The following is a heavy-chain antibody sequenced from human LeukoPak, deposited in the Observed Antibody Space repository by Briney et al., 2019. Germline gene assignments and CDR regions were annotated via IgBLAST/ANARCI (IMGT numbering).Heavy chain of an antibody. CDR2: ISSSSSYI. CDR1: GFTFSSYS. CDR3: ARDLYYYDSSGPFDY. V-gene: IGHV3-21*01. D-gene: IGHD3-22*01. J-gene: IGHJ4*02. Sequence: PGGSLRLSCAASGFTFSSYSMNWVRQAPGKGLEWVSSISSSSSYIYYADSVKGRFTISRDNAKNSLYLQMNSLRAEDTAVYYCARDLYYYDSSGPFDYWGLRTLVTVSS.